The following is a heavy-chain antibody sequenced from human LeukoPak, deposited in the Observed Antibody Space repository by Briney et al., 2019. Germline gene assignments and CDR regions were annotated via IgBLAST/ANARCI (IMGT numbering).Heavy chain of an antibody. CDR3: ARHKRVNNWYVDY. Sequence: YPSETLSLTCTVSGDFIRGSSGYFWGWIRQTPGKGLEWIGTIYHSAITYYNPSLKSRVALSVDTSNNRFSLHLSSVTATDTAVYYCARHKRVNNWYVDYWGQGTLVTVSS. CDR1: GDFIRGSSGYF. J-gene: IGHJ4*02. V-gene: IGHV4-39*01. D-gene: IGHD1-20*01. CDR2: IYHSAIT.